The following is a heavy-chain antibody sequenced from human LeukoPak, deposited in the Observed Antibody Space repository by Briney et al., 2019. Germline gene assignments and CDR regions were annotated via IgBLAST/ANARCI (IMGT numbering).Heavy chain of an antibody. CDR2: IYHSGST. V-gene: IGHV4-38-2*01. Sequence: SETLSLTCAVSGYSISSGYYWGWIRQPPGKGLEWIGSIYHSGSTYYNPSLKSRVTISVDTSKNQFSLKLSSVTAADTAVYYCARGVYYDSSLNYWGQGTLVTVSS. D-gene: IGHD3-22*01. CDR1: GYSISSGYY. CDR3: ARGVYYDSSLNY. J-gene: IGHJ4*02.